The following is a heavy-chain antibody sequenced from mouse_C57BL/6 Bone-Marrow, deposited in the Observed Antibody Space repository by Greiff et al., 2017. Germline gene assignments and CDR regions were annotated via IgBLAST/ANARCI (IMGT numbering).Heavy chain of an antibody. CDR1: GFSLTSYG. J-gene: IGHJ4*01. V-gene: IGHV2-3*01. Sequence: VQLQQSGPGLVAPSQCLSITCTVSGFSLTSYGVSWVRQPPGKGLEWLGVISGDGSTNYHSAPISRLSISKDNYENQVLLKLNSLQTDDTATYYCGARRYYAMDYWGQGTSVTVSS. CDR3: GARRYYAMDY. CDR2: ISGDGST.